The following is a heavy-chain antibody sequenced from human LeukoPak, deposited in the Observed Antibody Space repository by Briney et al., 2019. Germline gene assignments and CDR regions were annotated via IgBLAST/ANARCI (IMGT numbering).Heavy chain of an antibody. V-gene: IGHV3-7*04. CDR2: IKQDGSKK. Sequence: PGGSLRLSCAASGFTFSSYTMSWVRQAPGKGLEWVANIKQDGSKKSYVDSVKGRFTISRDNAKISLYLQMNSLRAEDTAIYYCTRVGYIDEGIDYWGQGTLVTVSS. CDR3: TRVGYIDEGIDY. CDR1: GFTFSSYT. J-gene: IGHJ4*02. D-gene: IGHD5-24*01.